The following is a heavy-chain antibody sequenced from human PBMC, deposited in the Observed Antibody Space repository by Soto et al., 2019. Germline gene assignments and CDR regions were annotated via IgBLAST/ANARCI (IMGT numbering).Heavy chain of an antibody. D-gene: IGHD5-18*01. Sequence: GGSLRLSCAASGFTFSSYGMHWVRQAPGKGLEWVAVIWYDGSNKYYADFVKGRFTISRDNSKNTLYLQMNSLRAEDTAVYYCARDQGRGYNYGFDYWGQGTLVTVSS. V-gene: IGHV3-33*01. CDR2: IWYDGSNK. CDR3: ARDQGRGYNYGFDY. J-gene: IGHJ4*02. CDR1: GFTFSSYG.